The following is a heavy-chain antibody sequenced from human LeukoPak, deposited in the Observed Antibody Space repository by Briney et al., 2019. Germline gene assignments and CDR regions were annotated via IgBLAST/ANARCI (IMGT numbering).Heavy chain of an antibody. Sequence: GGSLRLACAASGFTFSSYSMNWVRQAPRKGLEWVSSISSSSSYIYYADSVKGRFTISGDNAKNSLYLQMNSLRAEDTAVYYCAREYYDSSGYYPSAEYFQHWGQGTLVTVSS. CDR2: ISSSSSYI. D-gene: IGHD3-22*01. J-gene: IGHJ1*01. CDR3: AREYYDSSGYYPSAEYFQH. CDR1: GFTFSSYS. V-gene: IGHV3-21*01.